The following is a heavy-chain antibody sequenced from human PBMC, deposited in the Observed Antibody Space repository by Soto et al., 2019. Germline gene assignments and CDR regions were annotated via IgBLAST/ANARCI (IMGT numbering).Heavy chain of an antibody. CDR2: IGAYNGNT. CDR1: GETFRNNG. V-gene: IGHV1-18*01. D-gene: IGHD6-6*01. Sequence: SVELSWEACGETFRNNGMTWARQSTGQGLEWMGWIGAYNGNTHYTQSLQGRVTMTIDTSTSTAYMGLRGLRSDDTAVYYCARVRQLVSYFSPCMDVRGKR. J-gene: IGHJ6*03. CDR3: ARVRQLVSYFSPCMDV.